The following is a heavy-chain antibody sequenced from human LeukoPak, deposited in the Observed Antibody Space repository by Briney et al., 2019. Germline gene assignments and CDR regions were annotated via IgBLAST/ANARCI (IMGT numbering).Heavy chain of an antibody. CDR1: GFTFSSYW. V-gene: IGHV3-74*01. Sequence: GGSLRLSCAASGFTFSSYWMSWVRQAPGKGLAWVSRINTDGSSTSYADSVKGRFTISRDNAKNTVYLQMNSLRAEDTAVYYCALPGNYWGQGTLVTVSS. J-gene: IGHJ4*02. CDR2: INTDGSST. CDR3: ALPGNY.